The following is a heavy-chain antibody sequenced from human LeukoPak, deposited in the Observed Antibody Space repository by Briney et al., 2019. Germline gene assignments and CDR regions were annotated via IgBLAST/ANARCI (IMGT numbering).Heavy chain of an antibody. CDR1: GGSISSSSYY. CDR3: ARHIPSYYDFWSGLDY. CDR2: IYYSGST. V-gene: IGHV4-39*01. Sequence: SETLSLTCTVSGGSISSSSYYWGWIRQPPGKGLEWIGSIYYSGSTYYNPSLKSRVTISVDTSKNQFSLKLSSVTAADTAVYYCARHIPSYYDFWSGLDYWGQGTLVTVSS. D-gene: IGHD3-3*01. J-gene: IGHJ4*02.